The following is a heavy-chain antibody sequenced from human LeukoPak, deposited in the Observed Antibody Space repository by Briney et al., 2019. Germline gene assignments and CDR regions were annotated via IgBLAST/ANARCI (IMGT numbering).Heavy chain of an antibody. CDR1: GYTFTSYD. Sequence: ASVKVSCKASGYTFTSYDINWVRQATGQGLEWMGWMNPNSGNTGYAQKFQGRVTMTRNTSISTAYMELSSLRSEDTAVYYCARGYSYGLVQPWGYYYYYMDVWGQGTTVTVSS. CDR3: ARGYSYGLVQPWGYYYYYMDV. D-gene: IGHD5-18*01. CDR2: MNPNSGNT. J-gene: IGHJ6*03. V-gene: IGHV1-8*01.